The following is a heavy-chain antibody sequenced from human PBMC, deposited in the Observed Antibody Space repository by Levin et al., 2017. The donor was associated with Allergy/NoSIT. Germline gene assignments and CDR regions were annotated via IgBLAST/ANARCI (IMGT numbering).Heavy chain of an antibody. V-gene: IGHV3-23*05. Sequence: GESLKISCTASGFTFSRYAMSWVRQAPGKGLEWVASSNNRGNPYYANPLKGRFTVSRDDSQTTLFLQMNSLADDDTATYCCAKDHPSSGWPAFEYWGQGALVSVSS. CDR1: GFTFSRYA. J-gene: IGHJ4*02. D-gene: IGHD6-19*01. CDR2: SNNRGNP. CDR3: AKDHPSSGWPAFEY.